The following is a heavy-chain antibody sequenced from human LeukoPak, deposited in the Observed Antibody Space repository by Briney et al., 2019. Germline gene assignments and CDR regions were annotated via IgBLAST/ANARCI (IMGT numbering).Heavy chain of an antibody. CDR3: ARETRGYYYLDV. V-gene: IGHV1-8*01. J-gene: IGHJ6*03. Sequence: ASVKVSCKASGYSFTDYDIDWVRQAPGQGLEWMGGVNPTSGNAAYGQKFQGRVTLTRDTSIGTAYMEVSGLTSEDTAVYYCARETRGYYYLDVWGAGTTVTVSS. CDR1: GYSFTDYD. CDR2: VNPTSGNA.